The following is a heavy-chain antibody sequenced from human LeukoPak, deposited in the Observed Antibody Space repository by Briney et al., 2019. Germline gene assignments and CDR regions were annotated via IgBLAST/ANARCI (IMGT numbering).Heavy chain of an antibody. V-gene: IGHV4-30-2*01. D-gene: IGHD3-3*01. CDR2: IYHSGST. Sequence: SETLSLTCAVSAVSISSGGYSWRWIRQPPGKGLEWIGYIYHSGSTYYNPSLKSRVTISVDRSKNQFSLKLSSVTAADTAVYYCARVGSGVAFDYWGQGTLVTVSS. J-gene: IGHJ4*02. CDR1: AVSISSGGYS. CDR3: ARVGSGVAFDY.